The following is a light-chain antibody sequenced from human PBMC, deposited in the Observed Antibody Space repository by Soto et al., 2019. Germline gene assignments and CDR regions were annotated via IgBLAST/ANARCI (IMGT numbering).Light chain of an antibody. CDR1: QVIGSRY. CDR3: QHLGSSLPHT. V-gene: IGKV3-20*01. CDR2: GAS. Sequence: EIVMTQSPGTLSLSTGARATISCRASQVIGSRYLAWYHQKSGQAPRLLIYGASSRATGIPDRLSGSGSGTDCTLTISRLEHEDFGVYYCQHLGSSLPHTFGQGTKLDIK. J-gene: IGKJ2*01.